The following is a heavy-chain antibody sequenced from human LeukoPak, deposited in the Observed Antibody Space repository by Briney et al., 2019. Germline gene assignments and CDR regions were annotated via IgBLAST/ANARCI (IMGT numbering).Heavy chain of an antibody. Sequence: GGSLRLSCAASGFTFSSYGMHWVRQAPGKGLEWVAVIWYDGSNKYYADSVKGRFTISRDNSKNTLYLQMNSLRAEDTAVYYCARENVDTAMVPRKPYFDYWGQGTLVTVSS. D-gene: IGHD5-18*01. V-gene: IGHV3-33*01. CDR3: ARENVDTAMVPRKPYFDY. J-gene: IGHJ4*02. CDR2: IWYDGSNK. CDR1: GFTFSSYG.